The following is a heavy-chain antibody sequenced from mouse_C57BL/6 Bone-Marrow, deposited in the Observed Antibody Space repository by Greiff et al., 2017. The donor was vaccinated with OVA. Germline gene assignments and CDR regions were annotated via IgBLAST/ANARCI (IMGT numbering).Heavy chain of an antibody. CDR3: AREGWLLPFAY. J-gene: IGHJ3*01. D-gene: IGHD2-3*01. Sequence: QVQLQQPGAELVRPGSSVKLSCKASGYTFTSYWMHWVKQRPIQGLEWIGNIDPSDSETHYNQKFKDKATLTVDKSSSTAYMQLSSLTSEDSAVYYGAREGWLLPFAYWGQGTLVTVSA. V-gene: IGHV1-52*01. CDR1: GYTFTSYW. CDR2: IDPSDSET.